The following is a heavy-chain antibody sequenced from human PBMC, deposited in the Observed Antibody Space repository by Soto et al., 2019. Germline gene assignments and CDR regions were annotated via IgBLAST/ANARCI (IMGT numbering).Heavy chain of an antibody. CDR2: ISYDGSNK. CDR1: GFTFSSYG. V-gene: IGHV3-30*18. D-gene: IGHD3-10*01. Sequence: QVQLVESGGGVFQPGRSLRLSCAASGFTFSSYGMHWVRQAPGKGLEWVAVISYDGSNKYYADSVKGRFTISRDNSKNTLYLQMNSLRAEDTAVYYCANTYYYGSGSPGSFDYWGQGTLVTVSS. CDR3: ANTYYYGSGSPGSFDY. J-gene: IGHJ4*02.